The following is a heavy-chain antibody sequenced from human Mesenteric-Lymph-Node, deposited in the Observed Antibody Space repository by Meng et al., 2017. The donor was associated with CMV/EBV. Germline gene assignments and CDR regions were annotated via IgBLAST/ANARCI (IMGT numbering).Heavy chain of an antibody. CDR3: ARSRGIAVADKGFDL. V-gene: IGHV1-2*02. CDR2: INPNSGGT. D-gene: IGHD6-19*01. CDR1: GYTFTGYY. Sequence: ASVKVSCKASGYTFTGYYMHWVRQAPGQGLEWMGWINPNSGGTNYAQKFQGRVTMTRDTSISTAYMELSRLRSDDTAVYYCARSRGIAVADKGFDLWGRGTLVTVSS. J-gene: IGHJ2*01.